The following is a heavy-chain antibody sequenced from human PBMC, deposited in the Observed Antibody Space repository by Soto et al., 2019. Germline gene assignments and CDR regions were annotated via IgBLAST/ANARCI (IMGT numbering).Heavy chain of an antibody. Sequence: EVQLVESGGGLVQPGGSLRLSCAASGFTFSSYWMSWVRQAPGKGLEWVANIKQDGSEKYYVDSVKGRFTISRDNAKNSLYLQMNSLRAEDTAVYYCVNERYLSGFDIWGQGTTVTVSS. J-gene: IGHJ3*02. V-gene: IGHV3-7*01. CDR2: IKQDGSEK. D-gene: IGHD1-1*01. CDR1: GFTFSSYW. CDR3: VNERYLSGFDI.